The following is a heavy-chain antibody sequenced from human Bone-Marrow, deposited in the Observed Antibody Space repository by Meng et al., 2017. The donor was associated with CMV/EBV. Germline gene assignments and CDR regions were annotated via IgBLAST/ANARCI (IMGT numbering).Heavy chain of an antibody. CDR3: AGSIAAHSNGDY. D-gene: IGHD6-6*01. J-gene: IGHJ4*02. CDR2: IYSGGSST. Sequence: GGSLRLSCAASGFTFSSYEMNWVRQAPGKGLEWVSVIYSGGSSTYYADSVKGRFTISRDNSKNTLYLQMNSLRVEDTAVYYCAGSIAAHSNGDYWGQGTLVTVSS. CDR1: GFTFSSYE. V-gene: IGHV3-23*03.